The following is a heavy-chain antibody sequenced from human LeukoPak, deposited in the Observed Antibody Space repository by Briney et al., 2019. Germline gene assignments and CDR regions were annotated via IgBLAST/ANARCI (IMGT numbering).Heavy chain of an antibody. V-gene: IGHV3-20*04. CDR3: AKGHGPAARKGDI. Sequence: PGGSLRLSCAASGFTFDDYGMSWVRQAPGKGLEWVSGINWNGGSTGYADSVKGRFTISRDNAKNSLYLQMNSLRAEDTAVYYCAKGHGPAARKGDIWGQGTMVTVSS. CDR1: GFTFDDYG. D-gene: IGHD2-2*01. CDR2: INWNGGST. J-gene: IGHJ3*02.